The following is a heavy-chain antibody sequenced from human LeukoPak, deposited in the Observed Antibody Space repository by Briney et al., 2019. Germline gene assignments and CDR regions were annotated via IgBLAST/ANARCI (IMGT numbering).Heavy chain of an antibody. V-gene: IGHV3-74*01. Sequence: PGGSLRLSCAASGFTFSSYWMHWVRQAPGKGLVWVSRINSDGSSTSYADSVKGRFTISRDNAKNTLYLQMNSLRAEDTAVYYCAKDRVLAVAGFDYWGQGTLVTVSS. CDR3: AKDRVLAVAGFDY. D-gene: IGHD6-19*01. CDR1: GFTFSSYW. CDR2: INSDGSST. J-gene: IGHJ4*02.